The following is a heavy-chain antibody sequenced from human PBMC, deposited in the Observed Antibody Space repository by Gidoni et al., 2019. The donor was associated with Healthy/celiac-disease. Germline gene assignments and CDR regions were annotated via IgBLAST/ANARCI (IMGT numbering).Heavy chain of an antibody. Sequence: QVQLVQSGAEVKKPGASVKVSCKASGYTFTGYYMHWVRQAPGQGLEWMGWINPNSGGTNYAQKFQGRVTMTRDTSISTAYMELSRLRSDDTAVYYCARDRPLSTCGGDCCDAFDIWGQGTMVTVSS. CDR2: INPNSGGT. J-gene: IGHJ3*02. D-gene: IGHD2-21*02. CDR1: GYTFTGYY. CDR3: ARDRPLSTCGGDCCDAFDI. V-gene: IGHV1-2*02.